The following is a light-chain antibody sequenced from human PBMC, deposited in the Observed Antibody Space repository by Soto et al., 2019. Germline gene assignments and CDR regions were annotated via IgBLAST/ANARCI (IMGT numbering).Light chain of an antibody. CDR1: QSVSSN. V-gene: IGKV3-15*01. J-gene: IGKJ4*01. Sequence: EIVMTQSPATLSVSPGERATLSCRASQSVSSNLAWYQQKPGQAPRLLIYGASTRATGIPARFSGSGSWTEFTLTISSLQSEDFAVYYCHQYNNWPITFGGWTKVEIK. CDR2: GAS. CDR3: HQYNNWPIT.